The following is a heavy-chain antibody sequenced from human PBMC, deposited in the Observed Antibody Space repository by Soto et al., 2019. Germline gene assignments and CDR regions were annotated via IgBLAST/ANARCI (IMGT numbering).Heavy chain of an antibody. CDR3: ARTYCSGGGCFAYY. Sequence: PSETLSLTCTVSGVSMSGYSWSWIRQPPGRGLEWIGYIYYNGSTNYNPSLKSRVAISIDTSKNQFSLKLSSVAAADTAMYYCARTYCSGGGCFAYYCGQGILVTVSS. CDR1: GVSMSGYS. V-gene: IGHV4-59*08. J-gene: IGHJ4*02. D-gene: IGHD2-15*01. CDR2: IYYNGST.